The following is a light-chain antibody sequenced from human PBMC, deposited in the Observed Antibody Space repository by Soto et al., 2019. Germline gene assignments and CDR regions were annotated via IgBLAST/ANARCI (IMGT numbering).Light chain of an antibody. J-gene: IGKJ1*01. V-gene: IGKV1-27*01. CDR1: RGIGNA. CDR3: QKYDSAPP. CDR2: SAS. Sequence: DIQMTQSPSSLSASVGDRVTITCRPSRGIGNALAWYQQKPGTVPKLLIHSASTLQSGVPSRFSGSGSGTDFTLTMSSLQLEDFASYYCQKYDSAPPFGPGTKVEIK.